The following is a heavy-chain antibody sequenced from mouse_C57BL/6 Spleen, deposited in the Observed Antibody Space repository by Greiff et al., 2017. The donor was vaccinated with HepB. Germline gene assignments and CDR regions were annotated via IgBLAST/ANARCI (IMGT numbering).Heavy chain of an antibody. J-gene: IGHJ4*01. D-gene: IGHD1-1*01. Sequence: EVHLVESGGGLVQPGGSLKLSCAASGFTFSDYYMYWVRQTPEKRLEWVAYISNGGGSTYYPDTVKGRFTISRDNAKNTLYLQMSRLKSENTAMYYCARRGLRKEYFYAMDYWGQGTSVTVSS. V-gene: IGHV5-12*01. CDR2: ISNGGGST. CDR1: GFTFSDYY. CDR3: ARRGLRKEYFYAMDY.